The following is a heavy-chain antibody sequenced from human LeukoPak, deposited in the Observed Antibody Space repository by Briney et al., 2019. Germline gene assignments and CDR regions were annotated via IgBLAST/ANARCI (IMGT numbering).Heavy chain of an antibody. Sequence: PGGSLRLSCAASGFSLSGYWMHWVRKIQGKGLMLVARIGSDGSGTTYADPVKGRFTISRDNSKNTLYLQMNSLRDEDAAVYHCTRVQAGRSGLMDVWGRGTTVTVSS. V-gene: IGHV3-74*03. J-gene: IGHJ6*02. D-gene: IGHD2-8*02. CDR2: IGSDGSGT. CDR1: GFSLSGYW. CDR3: TRVQAGRSGLMDV.